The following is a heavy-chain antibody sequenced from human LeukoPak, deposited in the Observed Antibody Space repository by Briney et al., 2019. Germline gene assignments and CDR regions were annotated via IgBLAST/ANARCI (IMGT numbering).Heavy chain of an antibody. CDR3: AKDKIVGDGRWDFDY. CDR2: MTGGGAT. D-gene: IGHD3-10*01. Sequence: GGSLRLSCAGSGFSFSKYAASWVRQAPGKGLEWVSGMTGGGATYHADSVEGRFVISRDNFKNTVYLQMNSLRVEDTALYFCAKDKIVGDGRWDFDYWGQGTLVTVSS. CDR1: GFSFSKYA. V-gene: IGHV3-23*01. J-gene: IGHJ4*02.